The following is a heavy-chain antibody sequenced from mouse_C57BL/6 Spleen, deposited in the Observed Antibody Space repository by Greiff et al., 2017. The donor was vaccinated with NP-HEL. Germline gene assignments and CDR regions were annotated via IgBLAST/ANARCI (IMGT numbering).Heavy chain of an antibody. D-gene: IGHD1-1*01. Sequence: VMLVESGAELARPGASVKLSCKASGYTFTSYGISWVKQRTGQGLEWIGEIYPRSGNTYYNEKFKGKATLTADKSSSTAYMELRSLTSEDSAVYFCAREDATVVAEDYWGQGTTLTVSS. V-gene: IGHV1-81*01. CDR3: AREDATVVAEDY. CDR2: IYPRSGNT. J-gene: IGHJ2*01. CDR1: GYTFTSYG.